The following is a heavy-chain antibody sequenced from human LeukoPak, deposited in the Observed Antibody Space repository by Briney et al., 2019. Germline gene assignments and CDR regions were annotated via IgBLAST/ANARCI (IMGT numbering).Heavy chain of an antibody. D-gene: IGHD3-10*01. CDR2: INSDGSST. CDR1: GFTFSSYA. V-gene: IGHV3-74*01. Sequence: GGSLRLSCAASGFTFSSYAMSWVRQAPGKGLEWVSRINSDGSSTSYADSVKGRFTISRDNAKNTLYLQMNSLRAEDTAVYYCARDSGSFLSVDYWGQGTLVTVSS. CDR3: ARDSGSFLSVDY. J-gene: IGHJ4*02.